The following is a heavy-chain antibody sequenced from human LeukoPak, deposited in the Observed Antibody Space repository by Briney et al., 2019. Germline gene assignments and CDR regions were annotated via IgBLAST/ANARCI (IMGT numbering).Heavy chain of an antibody. CDR1: GGSISSSSYY. V-gene: IGHV4-39*01. Sequence: SETLSLTCTVSGGSISSSSYYWGWIRQPPGKGLEWIGNIYYSGSTYYNPSLKSRVIISVDTSKNQFSLKLSSVTAAETAVYYCARRAGGAFFFEYWGQGTLVTVSS. J-gene: IGHJ4*02. CDR3: ARRAGGAFFFEY. CDR2: IYYSGST. D-gene: IGHD3-16*01.